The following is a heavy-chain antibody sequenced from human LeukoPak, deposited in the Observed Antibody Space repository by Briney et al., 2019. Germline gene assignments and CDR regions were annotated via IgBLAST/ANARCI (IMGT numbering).Heavy chain of an antibody. CDR3: ARDYKYAFDN. D-gene: IGHD5-24*01. Sequence: PGGSLRLSCAGSGFTFSNYALNWVRQAPGKGLEWISYIGISSGNTNYADSVKGRFTISGDKAKNSLYLQMNSLRVEDTAVYYCARDYKYAFDNWGQGTLVTVSS. CDR1: GFTFSNYA. CDR2: IGISSGNT. J-gene: IGHJ4*02. V-gene: IGHV3-48*01.